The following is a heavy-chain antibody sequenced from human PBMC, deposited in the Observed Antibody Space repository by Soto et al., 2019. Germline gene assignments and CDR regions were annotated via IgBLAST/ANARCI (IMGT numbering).Heavy chain of an antibody. CDR1: GFTVSSNY. D-gene: IGHD1-1*01. CDR2: IYSGGST. Sequence: GGSLRLSCAASGFTVSSNYMSWVRQAPGKGLEWVSVIYSGGSTYYADSVKGRFTISRDNSKNTLYLQMNSLRAEDTAVYYCARWRERGIFDYWGQGTLVTVSS. J-gene: IGHJ4*02. CDR3: ARWRERGIFDY. V-gene: IGHV3-53*01.